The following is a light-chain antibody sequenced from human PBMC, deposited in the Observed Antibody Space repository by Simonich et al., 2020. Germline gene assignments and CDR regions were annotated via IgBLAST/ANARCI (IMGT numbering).Light chain of an antibody. CDR2: KVS. J-gene: IGKJ1*01. V-gene: IGKV2-30*02. CDR1: QSLVHSDGNTS. CDR3: MQGTHWPLT. Sequence: DVVMTQSPLSLPVTLGQPASISCRSSQSLVHSDGNTSLNWFQQRPGQSPRPLIYKVSNRDSGVPDRFSGSGSGTDFTLKISRVEAEDVGVYYCMQGTHWPLTFGQGTKVEIK.